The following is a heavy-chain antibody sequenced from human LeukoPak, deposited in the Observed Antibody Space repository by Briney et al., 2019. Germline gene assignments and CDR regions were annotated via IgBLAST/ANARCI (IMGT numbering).Heavy chain of an antibody. D-gene: IGHD6-19*01. CDR2: ISAYNGNT. Sequence: ASVKVSCKASGYTFTSYGISWVRQAPGQGLEWMGWISAYNGNTNYAQKLQGRVTMTTDTSTSTAYMELRSLRSDDTAVYYCARDRIGQWLAKYYYYYYGMDVWGQGTTVTVSS. CDR1: GYTFTSYG. V-gene: IGHV1-18*01. J-gene: IGHJ6*02. CDR3: ARDRIGQWLAKYYYYYYGMDV.